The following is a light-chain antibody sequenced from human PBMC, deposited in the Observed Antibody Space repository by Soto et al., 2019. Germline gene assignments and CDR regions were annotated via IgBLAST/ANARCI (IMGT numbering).Light chain of an antibody. V-gene: IGKV3-11*01. CDR3: QQRSNWPYT. CDR1: QSVSSY. Sequence: EIVLTQSPATLSLSPGERATRSCRASQSVSSYLAWYKQKPGQAPRLLIYDASNRATGIPARFSGSGSGTDFTLTISSLEPEDFAVYYCQQRSNWPYTFGQGTKLEIK. J-gene: IGKJ2*01. CDR2: DAS.